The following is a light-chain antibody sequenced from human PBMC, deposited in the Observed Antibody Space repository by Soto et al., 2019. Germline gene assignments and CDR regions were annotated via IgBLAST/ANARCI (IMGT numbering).Light chain of an antibody. CDR1: QTVTFS. CDR3: QQSYSSPYT. CDR2: AAS. Sequence: DIQMTQSPSSLSASVGDRVAITCRSSQTVTFSSNWYQQKPGRAPKLLIHAASSLQGGVPSRFSGSGSGTDFTLTINGLQPEDFATYYCQQSYSSPYTFGQGSKLEIK. J-gene: IGKJ2*01. V-gene: IGKV1-39*01.